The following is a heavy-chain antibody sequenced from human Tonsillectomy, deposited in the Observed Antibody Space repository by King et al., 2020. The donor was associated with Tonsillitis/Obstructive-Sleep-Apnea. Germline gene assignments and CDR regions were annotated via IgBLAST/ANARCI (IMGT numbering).Heavy chain of an antibody. D-gene: IGHD3-22*01. J-gene: IGHJ2*01. V-gene: IGHV4-59*08. CDR2: IYYSGST. CDR3: ARRLYYYDSSGYWDWYFDL. CDR1: GGSISSYY. Sequence: VQLQESGPGLVKPSETLSLTCTVSGGSISSYYWSWIRQPPGKGLEWIGYIYYSGSTNYNPSLKSRVTISVDTSKNQFSLKLSSVTAADTAVYYCARRLYYYDSSGYWDWYFDLWGRGTLVTVSS.